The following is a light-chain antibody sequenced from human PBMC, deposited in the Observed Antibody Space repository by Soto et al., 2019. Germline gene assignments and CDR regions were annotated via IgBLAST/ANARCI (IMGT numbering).Light chain of an antibody. V-gene: IGKV1-5*01. CDR1: QSIINW. Sequence: DIQMTQSPSTLSASVGDRVTITCRASQSIINWLAWYQQKPGKAPKLLIYDASSLESWVPSRFSGIGSGTEFTLTISSLQPDDFATYYCQQYNSYSVTFGQGTKVDI. J-gene: IGKJ1*01. CDR3: QQYNSYSVT. CDR2: DAS.